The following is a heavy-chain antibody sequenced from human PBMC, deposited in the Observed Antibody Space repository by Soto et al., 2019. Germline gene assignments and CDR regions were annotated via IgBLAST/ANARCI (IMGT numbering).Heavy chain of an antibody. V-gene: IGHV3-23*01. CDR3: AKDPTPRYCSSTSCYGGWFDP. J-gene: IGHJ5*02. CDR1: GFTFSSYA. D-gene: IGHD2-2*01. Sequence: GGSLRLSCAASGFTFSSYAMSWVRQAPGKGLEWVSAISGSGGSTYYADSVKGRFTISRDNSKNTLYLQMNRLRAEDTAVYYCAKDPTPRYCSSTSCYGGWFDPWGQGTLVTVSS. CDR2: ISGSGGST.